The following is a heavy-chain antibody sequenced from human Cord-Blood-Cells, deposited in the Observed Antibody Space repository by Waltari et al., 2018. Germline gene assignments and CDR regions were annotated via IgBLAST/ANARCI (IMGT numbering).Heavy chain of an antibody. CDR2: IYWDDDK. J-gene: IGHJ4*02. CDR1: GFSLSTSGVG. D-gene: IGHD6-13*01. CDR3: AHRGEIAAAGTYYFDY. V-gene: IGHV2-5*02. Sequence: QITLKEAGPTLVKPTQTLTLTCTFSGFSLSTSGVGVGWFRQPPGKALEWLALIYWDDDKRYSPSLKSRLTITKDTSKNQVVLTMTNMDPVDTATYYCAHRGEIAAAGTYYFDYWGQGTLVTVSS.